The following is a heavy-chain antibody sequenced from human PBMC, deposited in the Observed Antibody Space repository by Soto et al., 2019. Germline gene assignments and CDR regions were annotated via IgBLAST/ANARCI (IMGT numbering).Heavy chain of an antibody. D-gene: IGHD2-21*02. CDR1: GFTFGTYT. J-gene: IGHJ6*02. V-gene: IGHV3-21*01. CDR3: ARVMCGDCSTYYYYSMDV. Sequence: EVQLVESGGGLVKPGGSLRLSCAASGFTFGTYTMNWVRQAPGKGLEWVSSIGTTSSYIYCADSVRGRFTISRDNARDSLYLQMSSLRAEDTAVYYCARVMCGDCSTYYYYSMDVWGQGTTVTVSS. CDR2: IGTTSSYI.